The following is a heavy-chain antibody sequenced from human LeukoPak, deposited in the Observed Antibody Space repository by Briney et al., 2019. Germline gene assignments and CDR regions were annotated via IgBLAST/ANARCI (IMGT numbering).Heavy chain of an antibody. CDR3: ASGYSGYDYSDYFDY. Sequence: GGSLRLSCAASGFTFSSYSMNWVRQAPGKGLEWVSSISSSSSYMYYADSVKGRFTISRDNAKNSLYLQMNSLRAEDTAVYYCASGYSGYDYSDYFDYWGQGTLVTVSS. V-gene: IGHV3-21*01. CDR1: GFTFSSYS. J-gene: IGHJ4*02. D-gene: IGHD5-12*01. CDR2: ISSSSSYM.